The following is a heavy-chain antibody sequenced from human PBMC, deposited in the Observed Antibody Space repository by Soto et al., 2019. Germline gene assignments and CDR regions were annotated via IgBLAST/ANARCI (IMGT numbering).Heavy chain of an antibody. D-gene: IGHD6-13*01. J-gene: IGHJ4*02. CDR3: AKTRRFGSSWYEVDY. CDR1: GFTFSSYA. Sequence: GGSLRLSCAASGFTFSSYAMSWVRQAPGKGLEWVSAISGSGGSTYYADSVKGRFTISRDNSKNTLYLQMNSLRAEDTAVYYCAKTRRFGSSWYEVDYWGQGTLVTVSS. CDR2: ISGSGGST. V-gene: IGHV3-23*01.